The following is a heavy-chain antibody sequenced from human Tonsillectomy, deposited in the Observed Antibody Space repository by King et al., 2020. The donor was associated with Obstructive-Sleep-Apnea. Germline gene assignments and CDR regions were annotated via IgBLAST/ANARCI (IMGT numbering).Heavy chain of an antibody. D-gene: IGHD3-22*01. CDR2: IYYSGST. Sequence: QLQESGPGLVKPSQTLSLTCTVSGGSISSGGYYWSWIRQHPGKGLAWIGYIYYSGSTYYNPSLKSRVTISVDTSKNQFSLKLSSVTAADTAVYYCARVGGHYDSSGYYWDRFDYWGQGTLVTVSS. CDR3: ARVGGHYDSSGYYWDRFDY. CDR1: GGSISSGGYY. V-gene: IGHV4-31*03. J-gene: IGHJ4*02.